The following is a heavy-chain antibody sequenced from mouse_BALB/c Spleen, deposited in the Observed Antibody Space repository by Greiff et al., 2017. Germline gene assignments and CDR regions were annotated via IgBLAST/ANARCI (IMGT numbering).Heavy chain of an antibody. CDR1: GYSFTGYT. CDR2: INPYNGGT. Sequence: VQLQQSGAELVKPGASVKLSCKASGYSFTGYTMNWVKQSHGKNLEWIGLINPYNGGTSYNQKFKGKATLTVDKSSSTAYMELLSLTSEDSAVYYCARGYGSSSYYFDYWGKGTTLTVSS. J-gene: IGHJ2*01. V-gene: IGHV1-18*01. CDR3: ARGYGSSSYYFDY. D-gene: IGHD1-1*01.